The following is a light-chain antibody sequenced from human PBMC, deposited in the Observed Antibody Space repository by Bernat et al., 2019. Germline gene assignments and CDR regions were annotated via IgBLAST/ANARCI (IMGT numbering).Light chain of an antibody. CDR1: QSISSW. J-gene: IGKJ1*01. CDR2: RAS. CDR3: QQYNSYPWT. V-gene: IGKV1-5*03. Sequence: DIQMTQSPSTLSASVGDRVTITCRASQSISSWLAWYQQKPWKAPKLLIYRASSLESGVPSSFSGSGSGTEFTLTISSLQPDDFATYYCQQYNSYPWTFGQGTTVEIK.